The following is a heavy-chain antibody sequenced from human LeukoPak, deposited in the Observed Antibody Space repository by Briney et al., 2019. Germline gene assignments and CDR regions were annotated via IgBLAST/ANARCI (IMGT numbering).Heavy chain of an antibody. CDR2: IIPILGIA. CDR3: ARASGVVTSRGEAFDI. D-gene: IGHD4-23*01. CDR1: GGTFSSYA. V-gene: IGHV1-69*04. Sequence: GASVKVSCKASGGTFSSYAISWVRQAPGQGLEWMWRIIPILGIANYAQKFQGRVTITADKSTSTAYMELSSLRSEDTAVYYCARASGVVTSRGEAFDIWGQGTMVTVSS. J-gene: IGHJ3*02.